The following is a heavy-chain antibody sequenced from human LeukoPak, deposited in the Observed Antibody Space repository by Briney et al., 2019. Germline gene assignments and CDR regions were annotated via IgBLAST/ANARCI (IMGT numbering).Heavy chain of an antibody. J-gene: IGHJ4*02. V-gene: IGHV4-4*07. D-gene: IGHD6-13*01. CDR3: ARVGSSWYDFDY. Sequence: SETLSLTCTVSGGSISSYYWSWIRQPAGKGLEWVGRVYTSGNTSYNPSLTSRVTMSVDTSKNQFSLKLTSVTAADAAVYYCARVGSSWYDFDYWGQGTLVTVSS. CDR1: GGSISSYY. CDR2: VYTSGNT.